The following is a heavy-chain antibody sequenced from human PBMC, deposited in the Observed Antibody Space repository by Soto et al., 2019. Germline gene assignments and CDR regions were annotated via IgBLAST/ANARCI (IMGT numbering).Heavy chain of an antibody. Sequence: VQLEQSGAEVKKPGSSVKVSCTLSGGDFVFCIICLRQAPGQGPEWMGRIIPLLNIINYSPRFQDRFTITADKSTKTAYMELRSLRSDDTAVYYCARLPADVDVWGQGTTVSVSS. CDR2: IIPLLNII. CDR3: ARLPADVDV. J-gene: IGHJ6*02. V-gene: IGHV1-69*02. CDR1: GGDFVFCI.